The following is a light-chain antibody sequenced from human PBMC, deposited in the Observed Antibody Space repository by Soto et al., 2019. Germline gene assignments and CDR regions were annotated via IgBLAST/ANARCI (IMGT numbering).Light chain of an antibody. CDR3: QQYYNWRT. CDR1: QSVNRN. J-gene: IGKJ1*01. Sequence: EIVMTQSPATLSVSPGERATLSCRASQSVNRNIAWSQQKPGQAPRLLIYGASTRATGVPARFSGSGSGTEFTLTSSSLQSEDLAVYYCQQYYNWRTFGQGTNVEIK. V-gene: IGKV3-15*01. CDR2: GAS.